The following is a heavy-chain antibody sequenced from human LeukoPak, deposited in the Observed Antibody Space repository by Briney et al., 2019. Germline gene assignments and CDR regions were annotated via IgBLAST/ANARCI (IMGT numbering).Heavy chain of an antibody. CDR3: ARDPDDYGDSGWFDP. Sequence: ASVKVSCKASGYTFTGYYMHWVRQAPGQGLEWMGWINPNSGGTNYAQKFQGRVTMTRDTSISTAYMELSRLRSDDTAVYYCARDPDDYGDSGWFDPWGQGTLVTVSS. CDR1: GYTFTGYY. V-gene: IGHV1-2*02. D-gene: IGHD4-17*01. J-gene: IGHJ5*02. CDR2: INPNSGGT.